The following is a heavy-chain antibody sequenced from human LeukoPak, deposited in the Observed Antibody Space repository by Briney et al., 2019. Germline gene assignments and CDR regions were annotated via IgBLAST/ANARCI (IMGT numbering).Heavy chain of an antibody. CDR3: AKDYSKTSYYGSGTYYRPNWFDP. J-gene: IGHJ5*02. D-gene: IGHD3-10*01. Sequence: GGSLRLSCAASGFMFTSYWMSWVRQAPGTGLEWVAFIRSDGSNKNYADSVKGRFTISRDNSKNTLYLQMNSLRPDDTAVYYCAKDYSKTSYYGSGTYYRPNWFDPWGQGTLVTVSS. V-gene: IGHV3-30*02. CDR1: GFMFTSYW. CDR2: IRSDGSNK.